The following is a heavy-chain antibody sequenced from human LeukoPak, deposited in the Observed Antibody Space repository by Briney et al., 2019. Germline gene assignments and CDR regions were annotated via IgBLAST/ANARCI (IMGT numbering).Heavy chain of an antibody. D-gene: IGHD2-21*02. CDR3: ARIAYCGGDCSLYYYYYMDV. J-gene: IGHJ6*03. Sequence: GGSLRLSCAASGFTFISYTMNWVRQAPGKGLEWVSSISSSSSFIYYADSVKGRFTISRDNAKNSLYLQMNSLRAEDTAVYYCARIAYCGGDCSLYYYYYMDVWGKGTTVTISS. CDR1: GFTFISYT. V-gene: IGHV3-21*01. CDR2: ISSSSSFI.